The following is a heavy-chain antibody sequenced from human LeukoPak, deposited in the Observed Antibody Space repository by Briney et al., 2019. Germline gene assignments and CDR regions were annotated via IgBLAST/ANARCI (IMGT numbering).Heavy chain of an antibody. Sequence: GGSLRLSCAASGFTFSSYGMHWVRQAPGKGLEWVAFIRYDGSNKYYADSVKGRFTISRDNSKNTLYLQMNSLRAEDTAVYYCARPRSSYYYGSGSYYNYWGQGTLVTVSS. V-gene: IGHV3-30*02. J-gene: IGHJ4*02. CDR2: IRYDGSNK. CDR1: GFTFSSYG. D-gene: IGHD3-10*01. CDR3: ARPRSSYYYGSGSYYNY.